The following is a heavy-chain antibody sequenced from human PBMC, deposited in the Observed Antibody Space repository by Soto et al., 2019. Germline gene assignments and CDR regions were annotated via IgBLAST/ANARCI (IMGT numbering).Heavy chain of an antibody. CDR1: GYTFTSYG. D-gene: IGHD6-19*01. V-gene: IGHV1-18*01. Sequence: QVQLVQSGAEVKKPGASVKVSCKASGYTFTSYGISWVRQAPGQGLEWMGWISAYNGNTNYAQKLQGRVTMTTDTSTSTAYMELRSLRSDATAVYYCARQIAVAGTASHYGMDVWGQGTTVTVSS. CDR2: ISAYNGNT. CDR3: ARQIAVAGTASHYGMDV. J-gene: IGHJ6*02.